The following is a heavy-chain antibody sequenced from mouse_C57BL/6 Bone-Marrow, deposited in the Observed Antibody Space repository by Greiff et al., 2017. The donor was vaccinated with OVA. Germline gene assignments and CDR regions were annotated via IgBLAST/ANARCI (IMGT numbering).Heavy chain of an antibody. CDR2: INPNNGGT. CDR3: ARLKVERFDY. CDR1: GYTFTDYY. V-gene: IGHV1-26*01. Sequence: VQLQQSGPELVKPGASVKISCKASGYTFTDYYMNWVKQSHGKSLEWIGDINPNNGGTSYNQKFKGKATLTVDKSSSTAYMELRSLTSEDSAVYYCARLKVERFDYWGQGTTLTVSS. J-gene: IGHJ2*01. D-gene: IGHD1-1*01.